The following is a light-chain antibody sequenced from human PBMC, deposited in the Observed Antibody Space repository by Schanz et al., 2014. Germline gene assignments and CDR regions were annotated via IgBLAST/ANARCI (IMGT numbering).Light chain of an antibody. V-gene: IGKV3-15*01. CDR1: QSVSNN. J-gene: IGKJ4*01. CDR3: QQYNNWHLT. CDR2: AAS. Sequence: EIVLTQSPGTLSLSPGERATLSCRASQSVSNNLAWYQQKPGQAPRLLISAASTRATAIPARFSGSGSGTDFTLTISSLKPEDFAVYYCQQYNNWHLTFGGGTKVEIK.